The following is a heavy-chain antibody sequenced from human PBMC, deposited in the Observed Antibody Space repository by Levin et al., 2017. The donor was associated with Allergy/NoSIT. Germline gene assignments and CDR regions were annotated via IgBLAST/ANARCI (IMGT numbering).Heavy chain of an antibody. CDR3: ARGKAVPAAIPWYFDY. D-gene: IGHD2-2*01. CDR2: IYYSGST. CDR1: GGSISSGGYY. Sequence: TTSETLSLTCTVSGGSISSGGYYWSWIRQHPGKGLEWIGYIYYSGSTYYNPSLKSRVTISVDTSKNQFSLKLSSVTAADTAVYYCARGKAVPAAIPWYFDYWGQGTLVTVSS. V-gene: IGHV4-31*03. J-gene: IGHJ4*02.